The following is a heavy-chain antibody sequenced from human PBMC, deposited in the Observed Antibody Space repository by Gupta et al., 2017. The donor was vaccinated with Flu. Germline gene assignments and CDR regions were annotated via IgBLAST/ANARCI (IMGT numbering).Heavy chain of an antibody. CDR2: IYYSGST. CDR1: GGSISSGGYY. D-gene: IGHD4-17*01. V-gene: IGHV4-31*03. CDR3: ARDPVGTVGRILYGDYDRPRYGMDV. Sequence: QLQLQESGPGLVKPSQTLSLTCTVSGGSISSGGYYWSWIRQHPGKGLEWIGYIYYSGSTYYNPSLKSRVTISVDTSKNQFSLKLSSVTAADTAVYYCARDPVGTVGRILYGDYDRPRYGMDVWGQGTTVTVSS. J-gene: IGHJ6*02.